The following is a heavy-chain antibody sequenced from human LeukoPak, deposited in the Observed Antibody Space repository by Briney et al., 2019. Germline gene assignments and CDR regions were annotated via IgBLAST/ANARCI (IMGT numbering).Heavy chain of an antibody. CDR1: GFTFSSYA. J-gene: IGHJ5*02. D-gene: IGHD3-10*01. CDR2: ISISPGST. Sequence: GGSLRLSCAASGFTFSSYAMSWVRQAPGKGLEWVSSISISPGSTYYADSVKGRFTISRDNSESTLYLQMNSLRAEDTAVYYCVQGGGGNWFDPWGQGTLVTVSP. V-gene: IGHV3-23*01. CDR3: VQGGGGNWFDP.